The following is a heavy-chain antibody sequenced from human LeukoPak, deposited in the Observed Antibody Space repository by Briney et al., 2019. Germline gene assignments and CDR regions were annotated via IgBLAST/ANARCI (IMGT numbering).Heavy chain of an antibody. V-gene: IGHV4-4*07. J-gene: IGHJ6*03. CDR1: GGSISSYY. CDR3: ARRLQLTGYYYYYYMDD. D-gene: IGHD3-9*01. Sequence: SETLSLTCTVSGGSISSYYWSWIRQPAGKGLEWIGRIYTSGSTNYNPSLKSRVTMSVDTSKNQFSLKLSSVTAADTAVYYCARRLQLTGYYYYYYMDDWGKGTTVTISS. CDR2: IYTSGST.